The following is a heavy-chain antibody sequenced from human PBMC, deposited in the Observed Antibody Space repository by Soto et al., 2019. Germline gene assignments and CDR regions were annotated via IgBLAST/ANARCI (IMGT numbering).Heavy chain of an antibody. D-gene: IGHD3-10*02. CDR3: ARDLPPFMVGVNDAFDI. CDR1: GFTFSSYS. CDR2: ISSSSSYI. J-gene: IGHJ3*02. Sequence: EVQLVESGGGLVKPGGSLRLSCAASGFTFSSYSMNWVRQAPGKGLEWVSSISSSSSYIYYADSVKGRFTISRDNAKNSLYLKMNSLRAEDTAVYYCARDLPPFMVGVNDAFDIWGQGTMVTVSS. V-gene: IGHV3-21*01.